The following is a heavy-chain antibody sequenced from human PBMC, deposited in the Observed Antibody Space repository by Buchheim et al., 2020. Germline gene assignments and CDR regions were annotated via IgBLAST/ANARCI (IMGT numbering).Heavy chain of an antibody. V-gene: IGHV3-15*01. CDR2: IKSKTDGGTT. CDR1: GFIFSNAW. Sequence: EVQLVESGGGLVKPGGSLTVSCGASGFIFSNAWMTWVRQAPGKGLEWVGRIKSKTDGGTTDYAAPVKGRFPISRDDSKNTLYLQMSSLKTEDTAVYYCSTEQGWLQRALGYWGQGT. CDR3: STEQGWLQRALGY. D-gene: IGHD5-24*01. J-gene: IGHJ4*02.